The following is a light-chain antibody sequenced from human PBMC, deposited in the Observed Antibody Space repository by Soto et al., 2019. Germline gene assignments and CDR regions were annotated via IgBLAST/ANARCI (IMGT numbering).Light chain of an antibody. CDR2: EVT. J-gene: IGLJ2*01. CDR3: SSYTSSIPI. V-gene: IGLV2-14*01. Sequence: QSALTQPASVSGSLGQSITISCTGTSSDVGDYNYVSWYQQHPGKAPKVMIYEVTNRPSGVSDRFSASKSGNTASLTISGLQAEDEADYYCSSYTSSIPIFGGGTKVTVL. CDR1: SSDVGDYNY.